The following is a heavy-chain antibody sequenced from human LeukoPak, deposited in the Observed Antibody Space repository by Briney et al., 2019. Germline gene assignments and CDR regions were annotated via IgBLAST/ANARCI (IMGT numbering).Heavy chain of an antibody. CDR2: ISSSSSYI. CDR1: GFTFSSYS. V-gene: IGHV3-21*04. CDR3: ARVSVDIVATITGEEKYYFDN. D-gene: IGHD5-12*01. Sequence: GGSLRLSCAASGFTFSSYSMNWVRQAPGKGLEWVSSISSSSSYIYYADSVKGRFTISRDNSKNTLYLQMNSLRAEDTAVYYCARVSVDIVATITGEEKYYFDNWGQGTLVTVSS. J-gene: IGHJ4*02.